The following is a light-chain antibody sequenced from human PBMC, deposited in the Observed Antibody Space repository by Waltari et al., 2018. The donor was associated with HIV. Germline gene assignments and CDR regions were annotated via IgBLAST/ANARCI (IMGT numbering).Light chain of an antibody. CDR3: SSYGDSLRVL. Sequence: QSALPQPPSASGSLGQSVPISCTGSSSDIGAYDSVSWFQQPPRSAPKLLLYEVTRRPSTVSDRFSGSRSGSTAFLTVAGLQPDDEATYFCSSYGDSLRVLFGGGTNVTVL. CDR2: EVT. V-gene: IGLV2-8*01. J-gene: IGLJ3*02. CDR1: SSDIGAYDS.